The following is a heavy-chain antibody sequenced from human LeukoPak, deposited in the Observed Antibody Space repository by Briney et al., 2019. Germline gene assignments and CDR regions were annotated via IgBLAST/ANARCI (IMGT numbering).Heavy chain of an antibody. CDR2: ISYNGNA. J-gene: IGHJ3*01. V-gene: IGHV4-30-4*01. CDR3: APRGV. CDR1: DGSISSGDYY. Sequence: SQTLSLTCSVSDGSISSGDYYWSWIRQPPGNGLEWIGSISYNGNAYSNPSLKSRVTISIDTSKNHFSLRLSFVTAADTTVYYCAPRGVW.